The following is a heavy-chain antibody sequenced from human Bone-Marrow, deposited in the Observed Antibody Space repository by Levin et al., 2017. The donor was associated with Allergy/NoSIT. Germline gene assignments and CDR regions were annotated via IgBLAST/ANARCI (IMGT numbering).Heavy chain of an antibody. CDR3: AGPWSYLGA. J-gene: IGHJ4*02. D-gene: IGHD1-26*01. Sequence: SETLSLTCTVSGGSVSSGGYYRSWIRQPPGKGLEWIGHIYYSGSTNYNPSLKSRVLISLDTSKNQFSLKLSSVTAADTALYYCAGPWSYLGAWGQGTLVTVSS. CDR1: GGSVSSGGYY. CDR2: IYYSGST. V-gene: IGHV4-61*08.